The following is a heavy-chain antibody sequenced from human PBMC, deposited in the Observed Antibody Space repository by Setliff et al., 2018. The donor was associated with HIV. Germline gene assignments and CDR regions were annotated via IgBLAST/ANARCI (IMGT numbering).Heavy chain of an antibody. J-gene: IGHJ4*02. CDR1: GGTFSSYA. D-gene: IGHD1-20*01. CDR2: IIPILGIA. CDR3: IYKGGGVDY. V-gene: IGHV1-69*10. Sequence: SVKVSCKASGGTFSSYAISWVRQAPGQGLEWMGGIIPILGIANYAQKFQGRVTITADKSTGTAYMELSSLKSEETAVYYCIYKGGGVDYWGQGTLVTVSS.